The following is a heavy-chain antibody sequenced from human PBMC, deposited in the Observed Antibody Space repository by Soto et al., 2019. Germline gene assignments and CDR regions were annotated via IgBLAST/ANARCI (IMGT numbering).Heavy chain of an antibody. V-gene: IGHV4-39*07. CDR1: GGSISSSSYY. J-gene: IGHJ4*02. D-gene: IGHD5-18*01. Sequence: PSETLSLTCTVSGGSISSSSYYWGWIRQPPGKGLEWIGSIYYSGSTYYNPSLKSRVTISVDRSKNQFSPKLSSVTAADTAVYYCARGYGRNFDYWGQGTLVTVSS. CDR3: ARGYGRNFDY. CDR2: IYYSGST.